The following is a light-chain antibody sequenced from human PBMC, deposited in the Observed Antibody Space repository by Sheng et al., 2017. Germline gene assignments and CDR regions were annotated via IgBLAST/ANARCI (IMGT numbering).Light chain of an antibody. CDR2: AAS. CDR1: QGISSS. CDR3: QQYYSNPLT. J-gene: IGKJ4*01. Sequence: DIQMTQSPSSLSASVGDRVTITCRASQGISSSLAWYQQKPGKAPKLLLYAASRLESGVPLRFSGSGSGTDYTLTISSLQPEDFANFLCQQYYSNPLTFGGGTKVEIK. V-gene: IGKV1-NL1*01.